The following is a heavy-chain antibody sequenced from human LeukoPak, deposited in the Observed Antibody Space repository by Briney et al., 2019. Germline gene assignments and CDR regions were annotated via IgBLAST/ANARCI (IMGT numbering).Heavy chain of an antibody. J-gene: IGHJ6*02. CDR2: INWNGGST. D-gene: IGHD2-2*01. CDR3: ARDGRYCSSTSCYIDDYYYYGMDV. V-gene: IGHV3-20*01. Sequence: GGSLRLSCAASGFTFDDYGMSWVRQAPGKGLEWVSGINWNGGSTGYADSVKGRFTISRDNAKNSLYLQMNSLRAEDTALYHCARDGRYCSSTSCYIDDYYYYGMDVWGQGTTVIVSS. CDR1: GFTFDDYG.